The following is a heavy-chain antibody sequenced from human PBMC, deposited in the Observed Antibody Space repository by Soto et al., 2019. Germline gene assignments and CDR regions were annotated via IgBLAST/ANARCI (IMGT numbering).Heavy chain of an antibody. J-gene: IGHJ3*02. Sequence: QVQLVQSGAEVKKPGSSVKVSCKVSGGTFNIRWVRQAHGQGLEWMGGIIPVIDTANNARKFQGRVVISADRATNIVYMEMMSLTLEDTAVYYCARGSGADAFDIWGQGTMVTVSS. CDR3: ARGSGADAFDI. D-gene: IGHD7-27*01. CDR1: GGTFN. V-gene: IGHV1-69*06. CDR2: IIPVIDTA.